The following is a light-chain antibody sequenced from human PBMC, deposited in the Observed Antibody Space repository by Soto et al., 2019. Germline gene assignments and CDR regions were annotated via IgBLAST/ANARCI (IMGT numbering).Light chain of an antibody. CDR3: QQYYSYPYT. CDR1: QSVSTN. CDR2: DAS. J-gene: IGKJ2*01. V-gene: IGKV3D-15*01. Sequence: EIVVTQFPATLSESPGERVTLSCRASQSVSTNLAWYQQRPGEAPRLLIFDASARAVDIPGRFSGSGSGTEFTLTISSLQSEDFATYYCQQYYSYPYTFGQGTKVDNK.